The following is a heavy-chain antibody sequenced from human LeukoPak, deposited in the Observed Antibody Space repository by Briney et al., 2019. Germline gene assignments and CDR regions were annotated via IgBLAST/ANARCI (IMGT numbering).Heavy chain of an antibody. CDR2: IYVTGNFI. CDR1: GFTFSRFS. J-gene: IGHJ4*02. Sequence: GGSLRLSCSTSGFTFSRFSMRWVRQAPGKGLEWVASIYVTGNFISYAGSVKGRFTISRDNANNSVYLQMSSLRADDTAVYYCVREFNTIGNFDYWGQGTLVTVSS. V-gene: IGHV3-21*06. CDR3: VREFNTIGNFDY. D-gene: IGHD3-10*01.